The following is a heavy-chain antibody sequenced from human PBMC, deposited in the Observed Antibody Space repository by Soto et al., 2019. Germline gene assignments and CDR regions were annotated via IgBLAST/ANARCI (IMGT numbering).Heavy chain of an antibody. CDR3: MLGSGWKDFDY. Sequence: QLQLQESGPGLVKPSETLSLTCTVSGGSISGSRYYWGWIRQPPGKGLEWIGNIYYSGSTYYNPSRKSRVTISVDTSKNQFSLKLSSVTAADTAVYYCMLGSGWKDFDYWGQGTLVTVSS. J-gene: IGHJ4*02. CDR1: GGSISGSRYY. D-gene: IGHD3-22*01. V-gene: IGHV4-39*01. CDR2: IYYSGST.